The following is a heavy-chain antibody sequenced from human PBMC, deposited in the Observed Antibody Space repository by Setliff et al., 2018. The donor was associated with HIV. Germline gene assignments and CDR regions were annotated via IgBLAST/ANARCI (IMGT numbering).Heavy chain of an antibody. J-gene: IGHJ3*02. CDR1: GFTFSNNW. Sequence: PGGSLRLSCAASGFTFSNNWIHWVRQTAEKGLVWVSRISPDGSSTMYADSVKGRFTISRDNAKSTVYLQMNSLRVEDTAVYYCAREDVTTSGLDIWGQGTMVTVSS. V-gene: IGHV3-74*03. CDR2: ISPDGSST. CDR3: AREDVTTSGLDI. D-gene: IGHD4-17*01.